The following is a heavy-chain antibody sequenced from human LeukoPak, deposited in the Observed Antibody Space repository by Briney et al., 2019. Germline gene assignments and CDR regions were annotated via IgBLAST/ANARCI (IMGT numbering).Heavy chain of an antibody. CDR2: INSDGSST. D-gene: IGHD7-27*01. Sequence: GGSLRLSCAASGFTFSSYWMHWVRQAPGKGLVWVSRINSDGSSTSYADSVKGRFTNSRDNAKNTLYLQMNSLRAEDTAVYYCARAGGLGIQNYYYYMDVWGKGTTVTVSS. CDR3: ARAGGLGIQNYYYYMDV. CDR1: GFTFSSYW. J-gene: IGHJ6*03. V-gene: IGHV3-74*01.